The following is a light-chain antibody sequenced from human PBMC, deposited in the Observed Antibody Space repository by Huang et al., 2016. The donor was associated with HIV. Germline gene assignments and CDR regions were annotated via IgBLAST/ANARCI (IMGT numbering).Light chain of an antibody. V-gene: IGKV1-16*02. Sequence: TQSTWGLSASVGDRVTITCRASQDINFYLAWFQQKPGKAPKSLIYHASSLQSGVPSKFSGSGSGTEFTLTIRSLQPEDSATYFCQHYKSYPPTIGQGTKVEIK. CDR3: QHYKSYPPT. CDR1: QDINFY. CDR2: HAS. J-gene: IGKJ1*01.